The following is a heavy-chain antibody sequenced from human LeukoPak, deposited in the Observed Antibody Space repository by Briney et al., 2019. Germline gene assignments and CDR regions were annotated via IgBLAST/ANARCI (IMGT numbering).Heavy chain of an antibody. Sequence: SETLSLTCTVSGGSISRYFWSWIRQPPGKGLEWIGEINHSGSTNYNPSLKSRVTISVDTSKNQFSLKLSSVTAADTAVYYCARKGAYYYDSSGYSHWGQGTLVTVSS. CDR1: GGSISRYF. J-gene: IGHJ4*02. V-gene: IGHV4-34*01. CDR3: ARKGAYYYDSSGYSH. D-gene: IGHD3-22*01. CDR2: INHSGST.